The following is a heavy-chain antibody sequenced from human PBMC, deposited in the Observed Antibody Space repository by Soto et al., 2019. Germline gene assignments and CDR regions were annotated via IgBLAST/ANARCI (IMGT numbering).Heavy chain of an antibody. CDR2: ISYVGSNK. J-gene: IGHJ3*02. V-gene: IGHV3-30*18. CDR3: AKSSYDDFFFDN. CDR1: GFIFSSYG. D-gene: IGHD3-16*01. Sequence: QVQLVESGGGVVQPGRSLRLSCAASGFIFSSYGIHWVRQAPGKGLEWVAVISYVGSNKKYADSMEGRFTISRDNSRNMVYLQMNSLRAEDTAVYYCAKSSYDDFFFDNWGQGTMVTVSS.